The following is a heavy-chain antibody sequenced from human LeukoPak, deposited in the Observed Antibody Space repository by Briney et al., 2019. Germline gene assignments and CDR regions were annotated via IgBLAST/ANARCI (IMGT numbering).Heavy chain of an antibody. CDR3: ARDGSRGYDMDY. CDR1: GFTFNTYN. V-gene: IGHV3-48*01. Sequence: PGGSLRLSCAASGFTFNTYNMDWVRHAPGKGLEWVSYISSRSDVIYYADSAKGRFTISRDNVKNSLYLQMNSLRAEDSAVYYCARDGSRGYDMDYWGQGTLVTVSS. J-gene: IGHJ4*02. CDR2: ISSRSDVI. D-gene: IGHD3-10*01.